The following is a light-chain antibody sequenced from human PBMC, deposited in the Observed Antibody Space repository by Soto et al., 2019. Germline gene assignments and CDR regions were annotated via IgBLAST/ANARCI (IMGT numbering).Light chain of an antibody. CDR3: QLWDTSSDHRYV. J-gene: IGLJ1*01. V-gene: IGLV3-21*02. CDR1: NIGSRS. Sequence: SYELTQPPSASVAPGQTARITCGGNNIGSRSVHWYQQKPGQAPVLVVYDDSDRPSGIPERFSGSNSGNTATLTISRVEAGDEADYYCQLWDTSSDHRYVFGTGTKVTVL. CDR2: DDS.